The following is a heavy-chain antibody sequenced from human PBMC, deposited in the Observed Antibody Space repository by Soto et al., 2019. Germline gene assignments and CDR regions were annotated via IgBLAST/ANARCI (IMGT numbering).Heavy chain of an antibody. CDR3: ARGPRRITMVRGVIAPDYYYYYGMDV. D-gene: IGHD3-10*01. CDR1: GGSFSGYY. J-gene: IGHJ6*02. Sequence: NPXGTLSLTGAVYGGSFSGYYWSWIRQPPGKGLEWIGEINHSGSTNYNPSLKSRVTISVDTSKNQFSLKLSSVTAADTAVYYCARGPRRITMVRGVIAPDYYYYYGMDVWGQGTTVTVSS. CDR2: INHSGST. V-gene: IGHV4-34*01.